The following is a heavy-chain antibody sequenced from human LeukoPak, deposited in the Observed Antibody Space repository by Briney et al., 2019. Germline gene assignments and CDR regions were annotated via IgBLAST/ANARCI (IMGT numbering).Heavy chain of an antibody. J-gene: IGHJ3*02. CDR3: ARVGDMEAFDI. V-gene: IGHV3-33*01. D-gene: IGHD3-16*01. CDR1: GFTLSSFG. Sequence: GGSLRLSCAASGFTLSSFGMVWVRQAPGKGLEWVTLMWYDGRNKYYADSVKGRFTISRDNSKSTVYLQMNSLRGEDTAVYYCARVGDMEAFDIWGQGTRVTVSS. CDR2: MWYDGRNK.